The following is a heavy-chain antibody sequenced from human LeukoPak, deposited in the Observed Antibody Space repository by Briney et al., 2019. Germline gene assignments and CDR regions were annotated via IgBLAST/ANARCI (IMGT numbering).Heavy chain of an antibody. J-gene: IGHJ4*02. Sequence: ASVKVSCKASGYTFTGYYMHWVRQAPGQGLEWMGWINPNSGGTNYAQKFQGRVTMTRDTSISTAYMELSRLTSDDTAVYYCARSSPWIQLWLPWFFDYWGQGMLVTVSS. CDR2: INPNSGGT. D-gene: IGHD5-18*01. V-gene: IGHV1-2*02. CDR1: GYTFTGYY. CDR3: ARSSPWIQLWLPWFFDY.